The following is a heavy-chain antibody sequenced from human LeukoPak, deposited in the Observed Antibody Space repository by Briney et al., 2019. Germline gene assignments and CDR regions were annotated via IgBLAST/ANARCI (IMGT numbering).Heavy chain of an antibody. CDR3: ARQGMGYTNYYHYMDF. CDR1: GYTFTDYY. Sequence: ASVKVSCKASGYTFTDYYLYWVRQAPGQGLEWMGWINPNSGGTNYAQKFQGRVTMTGDTSINTAYLELSRLSSDDTAVYYCARQGMGYTNYYHYMDFWGKGTMVIVSS. V-gene: IGHV1-2*02. CDR2: INPNSGGT. D-gene: IGHD1-1*01. J-gene: IGHJ6*03.